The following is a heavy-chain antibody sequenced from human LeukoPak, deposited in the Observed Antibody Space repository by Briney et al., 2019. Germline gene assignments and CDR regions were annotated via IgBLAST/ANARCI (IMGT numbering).Heavy chain of an antibody. Sequence: LSLTCTVSGGSISSSSYYWGWIRQPPGKGLEWVAVISYDGSNKYYADSVKGRFTISRDNSKNTLYLQMNSLRAEDTAVYYCARDYYDSSGILGYWGQGTLVTVSS. CDR2: ISYDGSNK. V-gene: IGHV3-30*03. CDR1: GGSISSSS. J-gene: IGHJ4*02. D-gene: IGHD3-22*01. CDR3: ARDYYDSSGILGY.